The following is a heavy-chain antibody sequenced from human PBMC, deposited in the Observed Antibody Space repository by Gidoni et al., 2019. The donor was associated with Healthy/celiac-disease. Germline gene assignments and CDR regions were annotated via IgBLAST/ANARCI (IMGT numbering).Heavy chain of an antibody. J-gene: IGHJ3*02. Sequence: QVQLVQSGAEVKKPGASVKVSCKVSGYTLTELSMHWVRQAPGKGLEWMGGFDPEDGETIYAQKFQGRVTMTEDTSTDTAYMELSSLRSEDTAVYYCATGLHYGSTAPRLVRRDDAFDIWGQGTMVTVSS. CDR2: FDPEDGET. V-gene: IGHV1-24*01. CDR3: ATGLHYGSTAPRLVRRDDAFDI. D-gene: IGHD4-17*01. CDR1: GYTLTELS.